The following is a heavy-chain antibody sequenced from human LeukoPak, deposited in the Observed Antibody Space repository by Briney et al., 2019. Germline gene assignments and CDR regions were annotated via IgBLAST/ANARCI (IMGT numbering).Heavy chain of an antibody. J-gene: IGHJ5*02. D-gene: IGHD6-13*01. V-gene: IGHV4-61*02. Sequence: SQTLSLTCTVSGGSISSGSYYWSWIRQPAGKGLEWIGRIYTSGSTNYNPSLKSRVTISVDTSKNQFSLKLSSVTAADTAAYYCARGQQLVSNWFDPWGQGTLVTVSS. CDR1: GGSISSGSYY. CDR3: ARGQQLVSNWFDP. CDR2: IYTSGST.